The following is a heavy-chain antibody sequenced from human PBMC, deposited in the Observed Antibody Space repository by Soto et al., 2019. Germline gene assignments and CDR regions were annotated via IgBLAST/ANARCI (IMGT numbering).Heavy chain of an antibody. CDR3: ARDNVVVVAATRGKGFDP. J-gene: IGHJ5*02. CDR2: ISSSGSTI. D-gene: IGHD2-15*01. V-gene: IGHV3-11*01. CDR1: GFTFSDYY. Sequence: GGSLRLSCAASGFTFSDYYMSWIRQAPGKGLEWVSYISSSGSTIYYADSVKGRFTISRDNAKNSLYLQMNSLRAEDTAVYYCARDNVVVVAATRGKGFDPWGQGTLVTVSS.